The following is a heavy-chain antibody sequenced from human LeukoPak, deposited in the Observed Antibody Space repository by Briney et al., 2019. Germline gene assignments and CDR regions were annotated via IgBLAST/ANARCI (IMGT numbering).Heavy chain of an antibody. V-gene: IGHV4-59*06. Sequence: ASETLSLTCTVSGGSISSYYWSWIRQPAGKGLEWIGYIYYSGSTYYNPSLKSRVTISVDTSKNQFSLKLSSVTAADTAVYYCARKVPASGYYFDYWGQGTLVTVSS. D-gene: IGHD2-2*01. CDR2: IYYSGST. CDR1: GGSISSYY. CDR3: ARKVPASGYYFDY. J-gene: IGHJ4*02.